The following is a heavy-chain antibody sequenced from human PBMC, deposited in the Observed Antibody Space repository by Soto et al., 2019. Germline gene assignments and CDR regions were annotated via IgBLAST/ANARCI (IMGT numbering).Heavy chain of an antibody. D-gene: IGHD3-10*01. V-gene: IGHV3-11*01. CDR1: GFTFSGYY. J-gene: IGHJ4*02. CDR3: ARDSGGRIRDVGFDY. Sequence: QVQLVESGGGLVKPGGSLRLSCAASGFTFSGYYMSWICQAPGEGLEWVSYIRTSGSTIHYADSVKGRFTISRDNAKNSLYLQMNSLRAEDSAVYYCARDSGGRIRDVGFDYWGQGTLVTVSS. CDR2: IRTSGSTI.